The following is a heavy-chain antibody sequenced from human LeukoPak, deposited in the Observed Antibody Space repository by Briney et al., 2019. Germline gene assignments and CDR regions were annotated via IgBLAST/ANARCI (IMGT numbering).Heavy chain of an antibody. CDR3: ARDYSNGYVIPDY. D-gene: IGHD5-12*01. CDR2: INPSGGST. CDR1: GYTFTSYY. Sequence: AASVKVSCKASGYTFTSYYMHWVRQAPGQGLEWMGLINPSGGSTSYAQTFQGRVTMTRDTSTSTVYMELSSPRSEDTAVYYCARDYSNGYVIPDYWGQGTLVTVSS. V-gene: IGHV1-46*01. J-gene: IGHJ4*02.